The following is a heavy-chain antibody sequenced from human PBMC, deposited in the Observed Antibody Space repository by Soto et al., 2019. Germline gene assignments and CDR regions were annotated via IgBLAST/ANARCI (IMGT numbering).Heavy chain of an antibody. D-gene: IGHD6-6*01. CDR1: GFTFSSYA. J-gene: IGHJ4*02. V-gene: IGHV3-30-3*01. Sequence: GESLKISCAASGFTFSSYAMHWVRQAPGKGLEWVAVISYDGSNKYYADSVKGRFTISRDNSKNTLYLQMNSLRAEDTAVYYCARDIALAYSSSLGFDYWGQGTLVTVSS. CDR3: ARDIALAYSSSLGFDY. CDR2: ISYDGSNK.